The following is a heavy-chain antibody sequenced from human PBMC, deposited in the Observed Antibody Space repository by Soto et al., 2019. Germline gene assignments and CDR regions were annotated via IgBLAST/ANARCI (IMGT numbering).Heavy chain of an antibody. J-gene: IGHJ5*02. CDR1: VGPIGGGDSS. CDR3: ARWWSGSRQGFDP. V-gene: IGHV4-31*03. Sequence: QVQLQESGPGLVRLSKTRSLTGPFSVGPIGGGDSSGAWIRHPQGRALEWIGYIYYSGSTYYNPSLKSRVTISVDTSKNQFSLKLSSVTAADTAVYYCARWWSGSRQGFDPWGQGTLVTVSS. CDR2: IYYSGST. D-gene: IGHD3-3*01.